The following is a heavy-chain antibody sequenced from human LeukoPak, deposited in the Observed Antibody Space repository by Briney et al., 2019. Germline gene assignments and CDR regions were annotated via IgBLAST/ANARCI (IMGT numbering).Heavy chain of an antibody. D-gene: IGHD5-18*01. Sequence: GASVKVSCKASGGTFNNYTINWVRQAPGQGLKWMGGIIPIFGSSNYAQKFQGRVTITADESTTTAYMELSSLRSEDTAVYYCARDLSWEYSYAFRGFDIWGQGTMVTVSS. CDR3: ARDLSWEYSYAFRGFDI. J-gene: IGHJ3*02. CDR1: GGTFNNYT. V-gene: IGHV1-69*13. CDR2: IIPIFGSS.